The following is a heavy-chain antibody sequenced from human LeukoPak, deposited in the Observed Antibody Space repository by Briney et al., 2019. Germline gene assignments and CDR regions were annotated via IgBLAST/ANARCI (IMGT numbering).Heavy chain of an antibody. D-gene: IGHD5-18*01. V-gene: IGHV3-64*01. Sequence: GGSLRLSCAASGFTFSSYAMHWVRQAPGKGLEYVSAISSNGGSTYYANSVKGRFTISRDNSKNTLYLQMGSLRAEDMAVYYCARGVDTAMVHRYYYGMDVWGQGTTVTVSS. CDR1: GFTFSSYA. CDR3: ARGVDTAMVHRYYYGMDV. J-gene: IGHJ6*02. CDR2: ISSNGGST.